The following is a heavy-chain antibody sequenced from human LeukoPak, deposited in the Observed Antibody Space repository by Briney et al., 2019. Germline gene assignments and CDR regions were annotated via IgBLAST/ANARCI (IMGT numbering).Heavy chain of an antibody. Sequence: ASVKVSCKAFGYTFTSFDINWVRQAPGQGLEWMGWMNPNSGNTGYAQKFQGRVTMTRNTSISTAYMELSSLRSEDTAVYYCAREHDYSNFGLLYNWFDPWSQGALVTVSS. CDR3: AREHDYSNFGLLYNWFDP. CDR2: MNPNSGNT. J-gene: IGHJ5*02. CDR1: GYTFTSFD. V-gene: IGHV1-8*01. D-gene: IGHD4-11*01.